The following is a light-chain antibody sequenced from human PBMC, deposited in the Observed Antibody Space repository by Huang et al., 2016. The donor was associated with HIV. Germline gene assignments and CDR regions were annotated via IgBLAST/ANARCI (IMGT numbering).Light chain of an antibody. CDR2: SAS. J-gene: IGKJ2*01. Sequence: DIQMTQSPSSLSASVGDRVTITCRASENIRRYLNWYQQKPGKPPKLLIHSASTLQSGVPSLFSGSGSGTDFTLTITILQPEDFATYYCQGSLSIPHTFGQGTNLEIK. CDR3: QGSLSIPHT. CDR1: ENIRRY. V-gene: IGKV1-39*01.